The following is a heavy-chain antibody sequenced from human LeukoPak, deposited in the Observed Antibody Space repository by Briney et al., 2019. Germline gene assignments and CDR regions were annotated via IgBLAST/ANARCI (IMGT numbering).Heavy chain of an antibody. CDR1: GYTFTGYY. Sequence: ASAKVSCKASGYTFTGYYMHWVRQAPGQGLEWMGWINPNSGGTNYAQKFQGRVTMTRDTSISTAYMELSRLRSDDTAVYYCARAVVPAAINIQGNWFDPWGQGTLVTVSS. CDR2: INPNSGGT. D-gene: IGHD2-2*01. CDR3: ARAVVPAAINIQGNWFDP. J-gene: IGHJ5*02. V-gene: IGHV1-2*02.